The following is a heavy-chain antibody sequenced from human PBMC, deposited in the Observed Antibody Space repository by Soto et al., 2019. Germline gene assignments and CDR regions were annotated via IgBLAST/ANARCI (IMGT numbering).Heavy chain of an antibody. CDR3: AREPRYCRGGSCSITGDAYDI. V-gene: IGHV3-66*01. Sequence: PSETLSFTCTVSGASIVSDTYVNWVRQAPGKGLEWVSVISNRGDTHYADSVRGRFSLSRDISDNTLHLQMNNLRVEDTAVYYCAREPRYCRGGSCSITGDAYDIWGQGTMVTVSS. CDR1: GASIVSDTY. D-gene: IGHD2-15*01. J-gene: IGHJ3*02. CDR2: ISNRGDT.